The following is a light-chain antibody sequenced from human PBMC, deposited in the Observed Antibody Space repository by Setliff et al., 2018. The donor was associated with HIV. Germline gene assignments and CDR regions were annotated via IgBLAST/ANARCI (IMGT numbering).Light chain of an antibody. CDR1: SSDVGGYNY. CDR2: EVS. V-gene: IGLV2-14*01. CDR3: SSYTGSRTYV. Sequence: QSALAQPASVSGSPGQSITISCTGTSSDVGGYNYVSWYQQHPGKAPKLMIYEVSNRPSGVSNRFSGSKSGNTASLTISGLQAEDEADYYCSSYTGSRTYVFGTGTKVHRP. J-gene: IGLJ1*01.